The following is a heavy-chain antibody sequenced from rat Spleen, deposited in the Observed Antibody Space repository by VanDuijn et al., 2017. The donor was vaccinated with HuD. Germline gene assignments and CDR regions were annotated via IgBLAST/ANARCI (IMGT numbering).Heavy chain of an antibody. J-gene: IGHJ1*01. CDR3: TTLYGGYGYFDF. CDR2: ISTGGGNT. Sequence: EVQLVESGGGLVQPGRSLKLSCAASGFTFSNYGMAWVRQTPTKGLEWVASISTGGGNTYYRDSVKGRFTISRDNAKSTLYLQMDSLRSEDTATYYCTTLYGGYGYFDFWGPGTMVTVSS. D-gene: IGHD1-11*01. CDR1: GFTFSNYG. V-gene: IGHV5S13*01.